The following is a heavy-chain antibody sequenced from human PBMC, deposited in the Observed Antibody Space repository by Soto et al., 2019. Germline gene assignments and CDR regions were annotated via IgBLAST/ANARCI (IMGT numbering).Heavy chain of an antibody. CDR2: ISAHNGNI. CDR1: GYTFTSYG. D-gene: IGHD1-1*01. V-gene: IGHV1-18*01. Sequence: QVHLVQSGAEVKKPGASVKVSCKASGYTFTSYGITWVRQAPGQGLEWMGWISAHNGNIDYAQKLQGRVIVTRDTATSTAYMELRGLISDDTAVYYCARGRYGDYWGQGARVTVSS. CDR3: ARGRYGDY. J-gene: IGHJ4*02.